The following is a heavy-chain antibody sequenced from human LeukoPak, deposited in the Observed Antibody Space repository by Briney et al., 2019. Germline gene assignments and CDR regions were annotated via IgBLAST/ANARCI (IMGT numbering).Heavy chain of an antibody. CDR1: GYTFTGYY. J-gene: IGHJ4*02. CDR3: ARDSPLLWFGDHEFDY. CDR2: TNPNSGGT. Sequence: GASVKVSCKASGYTFTGYYMHWVRQAPGQGLEWMGWTNPNSGGTNYAQKFQGRVTMTRDTSISTAYMELSRLRSDDTAVYYCARDSPLLWFGDHEFDYWGQGTLVTVSS. V-gene: IGHV1-2*02. D-gene: IGHD3-10*01.